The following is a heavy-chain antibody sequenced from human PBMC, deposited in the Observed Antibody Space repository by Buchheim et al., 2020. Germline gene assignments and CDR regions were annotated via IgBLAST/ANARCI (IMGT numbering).Heavy chain of an antibody. V-gene: IGHV2-70*04. CDR1: GFSLNTSGMR. CDR3: ARGTTVVSPGLDY. D-gene: IGHD4-23*01. J-gene: IGHJ4*02. Sequence: QVTLKEAGPALVRPTQTLTLTCTLSGFSLNTSGMRVSWIRQPPEKALEWLARIDWDDDKFYSTSLKTRLTISKATSKNQVVITMTNMDPVDTAKYYCARGTTVVSPGLDYWGQGTL. CDR2: IDWDDDK.